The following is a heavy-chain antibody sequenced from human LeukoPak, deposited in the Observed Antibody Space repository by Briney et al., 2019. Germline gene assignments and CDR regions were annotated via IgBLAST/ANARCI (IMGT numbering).Heavy chain of an antibody. Sequence: GGSLRLSCAASGFTFSSYSMNWVRQAPGKGLEWVSTISASGGSTYYADSVKGRFTFSRDNSKNTLYLQVNSLRAEDTAVYYCARRGDGGRSFDYWGQGTLVTVSS. V-gene: IGHV3-23*01. CDR1: GFTFSSYS. CDR3: ARRGDGGRSFDY. J-gene: IGHJ4*02. D-gene: IGHD4-23*01. CDR2: ISASGGST.